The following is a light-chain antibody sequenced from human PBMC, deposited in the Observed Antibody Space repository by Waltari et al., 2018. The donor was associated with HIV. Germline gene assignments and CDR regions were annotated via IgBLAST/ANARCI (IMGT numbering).Light chain of an antibody. V-gene: IGKV3-20*01. CDR2: GAS. J-gene: IGKJ3*01. CDR1: QTVSSNY. Sequence: EIVLTQSPGTLSLSPGERASLSCRASQTVSSNYLAWYQQKPGQAPRLLIYGASRRATGIPDGFSGSGSATDFTITISRLEPEDVAVYYCQHYGSSPGFTFGPGTKVDIK. CDR3: QHYGSSPGFT.